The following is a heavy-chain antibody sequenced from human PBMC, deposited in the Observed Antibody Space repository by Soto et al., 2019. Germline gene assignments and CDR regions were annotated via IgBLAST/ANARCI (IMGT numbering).Heavy chain of an antibody. D-gene: IGHD4-17*01. CDR3: ARAYGDYVFDY. V-gene: IGHV4-30-4*01. J-gene: IGHJ4*02. CDR2: IFFSGRT. CDR1: GGSVNSVDYY. Sequence: SETLSLTCTVSGGSVNSVDYYWSWIRQPPAEGLEWIGYIFFSGRTDYNPSLKSRVSISVDTSKNQFSLELTSVTAADTAVYYCARAYGDYVFDYWGQGTLVTVSS.